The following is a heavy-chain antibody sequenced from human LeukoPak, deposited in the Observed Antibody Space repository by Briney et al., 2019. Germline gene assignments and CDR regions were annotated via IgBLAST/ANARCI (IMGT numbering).Heavy chain of an antibody. CDR1: TFAFGSWS. CDR2: ISRTGSYI. J-gene: IGHJ2*01. Sequence: GGSLRLSCGASTFAFGSWSMNWVRQAPGKGLEWVASISRTGSYIYYADSLQGRFIISRDNANSSLYLTMRSLRVEDTALYYCAKDVSDDSKGFCYFDLWGRGTLVTVSS. V-gene: IGHV3-21*01. D-gene: IGHD3-22*01. CDR3: AKDVSDDSKGFCYFDL.